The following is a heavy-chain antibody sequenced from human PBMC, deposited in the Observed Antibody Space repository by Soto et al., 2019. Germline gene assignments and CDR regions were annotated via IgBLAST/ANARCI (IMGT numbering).Heavy chain of an antibody. Sequence: QVQLVESGGGVVQPGRSLRLSCAASGFSFSSYAMHWVRQAPGKGLEWVAIISHDGNIKRYADFVEGRFSVFRDNSNNTLLLQMESLKTDDTPFYYCAKELAQCDFWGGLEYGVQGTLVTVAS. CDR3: AKELAQCDFWGGLEY. D-gene: IGHD3-3*01. J-gene: IGHJ4*02. CDR2: ISHDGNIK. CDR1: GFSFSSYA. V-gene: IGHV3-30*18.